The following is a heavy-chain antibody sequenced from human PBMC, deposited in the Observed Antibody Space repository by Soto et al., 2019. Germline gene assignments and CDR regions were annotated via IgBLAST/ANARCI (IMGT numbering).Heavy chain of an antibody. CDR3: ATRNWFDP. J-gene: IGHJ5*02. V-gene: IGHV4-39*01. CDR1: GGSISSSGYY. Sequence: QLQLQESGPGLVKPSETLSLTCTVSGGSISSSGYYWGWSRQPPGKGLEWIGTVYYSGSTYYNPSLKSRVTISVDTSKNQFSLKLSSVTAADTAVYYCATRNWFDPWGQGTLVTVSS. CDR2: VYYSGST.